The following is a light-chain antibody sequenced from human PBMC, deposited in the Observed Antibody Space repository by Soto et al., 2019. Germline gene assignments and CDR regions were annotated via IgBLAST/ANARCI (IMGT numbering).Light chain of an antibody. CDR2: EVS. V-gene: IGLV1-40*01. Sequence: QSVLTQPPSVSGAPGQRVTISCTGSSSNIGAGYDVHWYQHYPGQAPKLMIYEVSNRPSGVSNRFSASKSGNTASLTISGLQTEDEADYYCASYTTGSTLVVFGGGTKLTVL. CDR1: SSNIGAGYD. CDR3: ASYTTGSTLVV. J-gene: IGLJ3*02.